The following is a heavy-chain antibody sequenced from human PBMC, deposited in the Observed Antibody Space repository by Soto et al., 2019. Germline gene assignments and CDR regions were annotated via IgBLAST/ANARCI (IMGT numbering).Heavy chain of an antibody. D-gene: IGHD2-15*01. Sequence: QVQLVESGGGLVQPGGSLRLSCAASGFTFSDYHMSWIRQAPGKGLEWVSYISSSGGTKYYANSVKGRFTISRDNAKNSLYLQMNSLRAEDTAVYYCAREGGGYCSGGSCQPFHYWGQGTLVTVSS. J-gene: IGHJ4*02. CDR3: AREGGGYCSGGSCQPFHY. CDR1: GFTFSDYH. V-gene: IGHV3-11*01. CDR2: ISSSGGTK.